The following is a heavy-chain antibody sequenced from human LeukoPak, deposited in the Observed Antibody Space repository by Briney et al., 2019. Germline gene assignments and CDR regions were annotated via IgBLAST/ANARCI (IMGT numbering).Heavy chain of an antibody. CDR1: GFTFSSYA. CDR2: ISGSGGST. CDR3: AKGVKIFGVVPDAFDI. V-gene: IGHV3-23*01. D-gene: IGHD3-3*01. J-gene: IGHJ3*02. Sequence: GGSLRLSCAASGFTFSSYAMSWVRQAPGKGLEWVSSISGSGGSTYYADSVKGRLTISRDNSKNTLYLQMNSLRAEDTAVYYCAKGVKIFGVVPDAFDIWGQGTMVTVSS.